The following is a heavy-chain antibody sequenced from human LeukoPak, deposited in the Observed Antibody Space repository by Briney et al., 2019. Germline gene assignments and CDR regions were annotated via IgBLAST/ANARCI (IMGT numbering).Heavy chain of an antibody. CDR2: VYYNGIT. D-gene: IGHD4-11*01. CDR1: GGSFSDYY. CDR3: ARLMTTVAT. V-gene: IGHV4-34*01. Sequence: PSETLSLTCAVYGGSFSDYYWSWIRQPPGKGLEWIASVYYNGITYYNPSLKSRVTISVDTSKNQFALKVTSVTAADTAIYYCARLMTTVATWGQGTLVTVSS. J-gene: IGHJ4*02.